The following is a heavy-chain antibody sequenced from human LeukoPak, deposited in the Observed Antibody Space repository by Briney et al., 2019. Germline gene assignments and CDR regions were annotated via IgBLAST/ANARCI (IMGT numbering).Heavy chain of an antibody. Sequence: SETLSLTCAVYGGSFSGYYWTWIRQPPGKGLEWIGEINHSGSTNYNPSLKSRVTISVDTSKNQISLKLSSVTAADTAVYYCARRAARPPKYSSGCYGVWGQGILVTVSS. CDR1: GGSFSGYY. CDR2: INHSGST. J-gene: IGHJ4*02. V-gene: IGHV4-34*01. D-gene: IGHD6-19*01. CDR3: ARRAARPPKYSSGCYGV.